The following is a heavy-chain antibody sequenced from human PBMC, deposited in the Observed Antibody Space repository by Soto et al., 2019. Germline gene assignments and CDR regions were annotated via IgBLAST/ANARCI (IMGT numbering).Heavy chain of an antibody. CDR1: GFTFSSYA. V-gene: IGHV3-23*01. Sequence: EVQLLESGGGLVQPGGSLRLSCAASGFTFSSYAMSWVRQAPGKGLEWVLAISGSGGSTYYADSVKGRFTISRDNSKNTLYLQMNSLRAEDTAVYYCAKAIRVGIAVAGTGDAFDIWGQGTMVTVSS. CDR3: AKAIRVGIAVAGTGDAFDI. CDR2: ISGSGGST. J-gene: IGHJ3*02. D-gene: IGHD6-19*01.